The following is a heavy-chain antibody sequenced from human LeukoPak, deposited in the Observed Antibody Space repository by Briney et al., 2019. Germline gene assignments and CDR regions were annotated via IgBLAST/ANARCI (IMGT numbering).Heavy chain of an antibody. J-gene: IGHJ3*02. CDR3: ARTRSGYGGHAFDI. Sequence: GGSLRLSCAASGFTFSSYSMNWVRQAPGKGLEWVSSISSSSSYIYYADSVKGRFTISRDNAKNSLYLQMNSLRAEDTAVYYCARTRSGYGGHAFDIWGQGTMVTVSS. V-gene: IGHV3-21*01. D-gene: IGHD3-22*01. CDR2: ISSSSSYI. CDR1: GFTFSSYS.